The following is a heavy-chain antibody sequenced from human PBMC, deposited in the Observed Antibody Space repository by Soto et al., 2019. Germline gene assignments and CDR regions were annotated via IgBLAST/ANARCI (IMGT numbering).Heavy chain of an antibody. CDR3: VMVDNYVTPTPQDV. CDR2: ISPYTGNT. J-gene: IGHJ6*02. V-gene: IGHV1-18*01. D-gene: IGHD3-16*01. CDR1: GYIFVNYG. Sequence: QVQLVQSGDEVKKPGASVKVSCKASGYIFVNYGIAWVRQAPGQGLEWMGWISPYTGNTHSATKVQGRLTMTTDTSTSTADMDLGRLPSDDTAVYYCVMVDNYVTPTPQDVWGQGTTVTVSS.